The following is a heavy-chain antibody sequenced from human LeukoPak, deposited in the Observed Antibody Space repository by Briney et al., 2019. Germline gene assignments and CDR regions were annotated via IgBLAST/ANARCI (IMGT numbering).Heavy chain of an antibody. J-gene: IGHJ4*02. CDR3: ARGGNSIPFDY. D-gene: IGHD4-23*01. V-gene: IGHV3-53*04. CDR2: IYSGGST. Sequence: PGGSLRLSCAASGFTVSSNYMSWVRQAPGKGLEWVSVIYSGGSTYYADPVKGRFTISRHNSKNTLYLQMNSLRAEDTAVYYCARGGNSIPFDYWGQGTLVTVSS. CDR1: GFTVSSNY.